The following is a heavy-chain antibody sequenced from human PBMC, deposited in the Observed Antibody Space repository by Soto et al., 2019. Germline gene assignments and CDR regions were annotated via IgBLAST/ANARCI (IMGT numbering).Heavy chain of an antibody. V-gene: IGHV4-61*01. CDR2: IYSSGST. D-gene: IGHD3-22*01. J-gene: IGHJ6*02. Sequence: SETLSLTCIVSGGSVSSGNYYWNWIRHPPGKGLEWIGYIYSSGSTKYSPSLKSRVTISAGTSKKQVSLNMRSVTAADTAVYYCARNYDSSGYYYYAMDVWGQGTTVTVSS. CDR1: GGSVSSGNYY. CDR3: ARNYDSSGYYYYAMDV.